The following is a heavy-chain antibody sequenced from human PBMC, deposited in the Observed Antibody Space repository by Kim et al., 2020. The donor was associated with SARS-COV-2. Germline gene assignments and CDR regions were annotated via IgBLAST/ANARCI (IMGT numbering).Heavy chain of an antibody. Sequence: STNYNPSLKSRVTISVDTSKNQFSLKLSSVTAADTAVYYCASLRGYSQEHWGQGTLVTVSS. J-gene: IGHJ1*01. D-gene: IGHD5-18*01. CDR2: ST. CDR3: ASLRGYSQEH. V-gene: IGHV4-4*09.